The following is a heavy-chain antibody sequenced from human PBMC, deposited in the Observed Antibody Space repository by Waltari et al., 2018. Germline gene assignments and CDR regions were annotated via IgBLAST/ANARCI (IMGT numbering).Heavy chain of an antibody. D-gene: IGHD6-13*01. CDR3: ARAARIAAAALYWYFDL. J-gene: IGHJ2*01. Sequence: QVQLVQSGAEVKKPGSSVKVSCKASGGTFSSYAISWVRQAPGQGLEWMGGFIPIFGTANDAQKFQGRVTITADESTSTAYMELSSLRSEDTAVYYCARAARIAAAALYWYFDLWGRGTLVTVSS. CDR2: FIPIFGTA. V-gene: IGHV1-69*13. CDR1: GGTFSSYA.